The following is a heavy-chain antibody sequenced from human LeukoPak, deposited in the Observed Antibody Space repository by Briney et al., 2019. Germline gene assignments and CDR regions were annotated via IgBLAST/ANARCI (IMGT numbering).Heavy chain of an antibody. J-gene: IGHJ4*02. CDR2: TYYRSQQWHS. D-gene: IGHD3-3*01. V-gene: IGHV6-1*01. CDR1: GDSVSSNGAS. CDR3: GRETDFGVVTN. Sequence: SQTLSLTCAISGDSVSSNGASWNWIRQSPSRGLEWLGRTYYRSQQWHSDYAPSVKSRITLNPDTSKNQFSLHLNSMTPEDTAVYYCGRETDFGVVTNWGQGTLVTVSS.